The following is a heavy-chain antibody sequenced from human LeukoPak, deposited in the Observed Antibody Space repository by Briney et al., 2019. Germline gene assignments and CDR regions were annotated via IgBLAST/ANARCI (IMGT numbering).Heavy chain of an antibody. CDR3: AGIYDSTDDAFDI. CDR1: GGSISSYY. D-gene: IGHD3-22*01. CDR2: IYYSGSA. J-gene: IGHJ3*02. Sequence: PSETLSLTCTVSGGSISSYYWSWIRQPPGKGLEWIGYIYYSGSANYNPSLKSRVTISVDTSKNQFSLKLSSVTAADTAVYYCAGIYDSTDDAFDIWGQGTMVTVSS. V-gene: IGHV4-59*08.